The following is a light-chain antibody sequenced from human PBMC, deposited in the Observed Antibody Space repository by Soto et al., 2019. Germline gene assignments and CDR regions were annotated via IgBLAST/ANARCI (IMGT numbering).Light chain of an antibody. V-gene: IGKV1-5*01. CDR3: KQYHRASIT. Sequence: DIQMTQSPSTLPASVGDRVTITCRASRSLNNWLAWYQQRPGKAPKLLIYDAYTLERGVQSRFSGTGSGTEFTLTIRSLQPDDFATYYCKQYHRASITFGQGTRLEIK. J-gene: IGKJ5*01. CDR1: RSLNNW. CDR2: DAY.